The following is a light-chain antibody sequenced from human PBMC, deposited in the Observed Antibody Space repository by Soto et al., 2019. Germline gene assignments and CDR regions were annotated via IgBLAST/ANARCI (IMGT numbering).Light chain of an antibody. J-gene: IGKJ1*01. V-gene: IGKV4-1*01. CDR3: QQYFTSPLT. Sequence: DFVMTQSPDYLALSLGERATINCKSSQSVLSRSNKRKYLAWYQQKPGQPPKILMYWASTRGSGVPDRFSGRGSGTDFTLTISSLQAEDVAVYYCQQYFTSPLTFGQGTKVEIK. CDR2: WAS. CDR1: QSVLSRSNKRKY.